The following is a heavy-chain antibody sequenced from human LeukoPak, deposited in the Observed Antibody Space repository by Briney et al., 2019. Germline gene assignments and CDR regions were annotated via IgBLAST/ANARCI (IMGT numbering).Heavy chain of an antibody. CDR3: ARPTWTNYMDV. CDR1: GFTFSDYY. CDR2: ISSSGSTI. Sequence: GGSLRLSCAASGFTFSDYYMSWIRQAPGKGLEWVSYISSSGSTIFYADSVKGRFTISRDNAKNSVSLQMNSLRAEDTAVYFCARPTWTNYMDVWGKGTAVTISS. D-gene: IGHD3/OR15-3a*01. V-gene: IGHV3-11*04. J-gene: IGHJ6*03.